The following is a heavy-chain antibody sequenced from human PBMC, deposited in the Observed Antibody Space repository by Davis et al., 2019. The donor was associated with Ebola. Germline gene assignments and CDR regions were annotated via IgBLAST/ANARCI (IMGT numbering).Heavy chain of an antibody. CDR3: ARVVLRCSGGSCYSGGAFDI. CDR1: GYTFTSYD. D-gene: IGHD2-15*01. J-gene: IGHJ3*02. Sequence: ASVKVSCKASGYTFTSYDINWVRQATGQGLEWMGWMNPNSGNTGYAQKFQGRVTMTRNTSISTAYMELSSLRSEDTAVYYCARVVLRCSGGSCYSGGAFDIWGQGTMVTVSS. V-gene: IGHV1-8*01. CDR2: MNPNSGNT.